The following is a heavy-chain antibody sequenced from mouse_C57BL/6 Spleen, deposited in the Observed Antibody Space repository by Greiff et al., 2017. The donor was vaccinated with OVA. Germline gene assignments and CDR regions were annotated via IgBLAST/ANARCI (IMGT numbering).Heavy chain of an antibody. Sequence: QVQLQQPGAELVKPGASVKMSCKASGYTFTSYWINWVKQRPGQGLEWIGDIYPGSGRTNYNEKFKSKATLTVDTSSSTAYMQLSSLTSEDSAFYYCARGVSSLRNYFDYWGQGTTLTVSS. J-gene: IGHJ2*01. CDR3: ARGVSSLRNYFDY. V-gene: IGHV1-55*01. CDR2: IYPGSGRT. CDR1: GYTFTSYW. D-gene: IGHD6-1*01.